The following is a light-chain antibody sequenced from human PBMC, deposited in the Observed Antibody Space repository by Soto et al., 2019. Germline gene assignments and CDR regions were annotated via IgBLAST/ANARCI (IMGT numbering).Light chain of an antibody. Sequence: DIQMTQSPSTLSGSVGDRVTITCRASQTISSWLAWYQQKPGKAPKLLIYKASTLKSGVPSRFNRSGSGTEFTLTISSLQPDDFATYYCQHYNSYSEAFGQGTKVELK. CDR3: QHYNSYSEA. J-gene: IGKJ1*01. V-gene: IGKV1-5*03. CDR2: KAS. CDR1: QTISSW.